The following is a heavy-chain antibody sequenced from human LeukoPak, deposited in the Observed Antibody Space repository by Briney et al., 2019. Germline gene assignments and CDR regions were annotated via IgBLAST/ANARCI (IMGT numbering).Heavy chain of an antibody. J-gene: IGHJ4*02. Sequence: GGSLRLSCAASGFTFSSYAMHWVRQAPGKGLEWVAVTSSDLNVKLYADSVKGRFTISRDNSRSTLYLQMNSLRPEDTAIYYCAREGYYGSGSPPSLYFDYWGQGTLVTVSS. CDR1: GFTFSSYA. V-gene: IGHV3-30-3*01. CDR2: TSSDLNVK. D-gene: IGHD3-10*01. CDR3: AREGYYGSGSPPSLYFDY.